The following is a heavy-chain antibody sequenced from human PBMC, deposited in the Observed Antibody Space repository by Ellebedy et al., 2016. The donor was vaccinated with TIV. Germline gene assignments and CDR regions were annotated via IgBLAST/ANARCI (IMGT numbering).Heavy chain of an antibody. J-gene: IGHJ4*02. V-gene: IGHV4-59*08. D-gene: IGHD1-26*01. CDR2: TYYSGST. CDR1: GCSISSYS. Sequence: MPSETLSLTCTASGCSISSYSLRWIRQPPGKGLEWIGYTYYSGSTNSNPSLKSRVTISVDTSKNQFSLKLSAVTAADTAVYYCARHSGTSEWELLQFDYWGQGTLVTVSS. CDR3: ARHSGTSEWELLQFDY.